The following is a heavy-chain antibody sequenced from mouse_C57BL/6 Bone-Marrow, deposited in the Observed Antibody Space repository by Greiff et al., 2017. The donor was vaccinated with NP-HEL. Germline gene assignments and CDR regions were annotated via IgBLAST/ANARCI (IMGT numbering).Heavy chain of an antibody. Sequence: EVKVVESGGDLVKPGGSLKLSCAASGFTFSSYGMSWVRQTPDKRLEWVATISSGGSYTYYPDSVKGRFTISRDNAKNTLYLQMSSLKSEDTAMYYCARRGYGSGYDWYFDVWGTGTTVTVSS. CDR3: ARRGYGSGYDWYFDV. V-gene: IGHV5-6*02. D-gene: IGHD1-1*01. CDR1: GFTFSSYG. CDR2: ISSGGSYT. J-gene: IGHJ1*03.